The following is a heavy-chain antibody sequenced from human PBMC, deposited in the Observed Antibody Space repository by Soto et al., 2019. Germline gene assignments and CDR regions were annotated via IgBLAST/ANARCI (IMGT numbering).Heavy chain of an antibody. J-gene: IGHJ5*02. Sequence: QEQLVESGGGVVKPGGSLRLSCTASGFSFSDYYMSWIRQAPGKGLECIAYISSSGNSIYYADSVKGRFTVSRDNAKNSLYLHMNSLTAEDTAMYYCVRDDDYGGTNNWFDPWGRGTLVTVSS. CDR2: ISSSGNSI. CDR3: VRDDDYGGTNNWFDP. CDR1: GFSFSDYY. D-gene: IGHD4-17*01. V-gene: IGHV3-11*01.